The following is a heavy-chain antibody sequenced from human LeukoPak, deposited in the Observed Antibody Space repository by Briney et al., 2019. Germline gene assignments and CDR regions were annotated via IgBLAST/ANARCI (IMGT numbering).Heavy chain of an antibody. Sequence: SETLSLTCTVSGGSLSSGDYYWSWIRQPPGKGLEWIGYIYYSGSTYYNPSLKSRVTISVDTSKNQFSLKLSSVTAADTAVYYCARGGYYDSSGLYYWGQGTLVTVSS. V-gene: IGHV4-30-4*01. D-gene: IGHD3-22*01. CDR1: GGSLSSGDYY. CDR3: ARGGYYDSSGLYY. CDR2: IYYSGST. J-gene: IGHJ4*02.